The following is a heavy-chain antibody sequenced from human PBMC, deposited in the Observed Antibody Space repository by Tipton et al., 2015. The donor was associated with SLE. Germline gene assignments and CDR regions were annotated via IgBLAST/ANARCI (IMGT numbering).Heavy chain of an antibody. CDR2: VYNSGRT. V-gene: IGHV4-4*08. Sequence: TLSLTCTVSDGSINFDYWSWIRQPPGKGLEWLGYVYNSGRTSYNPSLESRVAISIDTSKNQFSLKLTSVTVADTAVYYCALQYDSSGYYWFWGQGTLVTVSS. CDR1: DGSINFDY. D-gene: IGHD3-22*01. J-gene: IGHJ4*02. CDR3: ALQYDSSGYYWF.